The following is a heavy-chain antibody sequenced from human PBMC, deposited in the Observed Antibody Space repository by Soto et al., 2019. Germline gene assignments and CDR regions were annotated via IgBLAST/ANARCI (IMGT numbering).Heavy chain of an antibody. V-gene: IGHV3-74*01. CDR1: GFNFNYYW. CDR3: VRGDKGGFDL. J-gene: IGHJ3*01. CDR2: IHSDGSTT. Sequence: GGSMRLSCAASGFNFNYYWMHWVRQAPGQGLVWVSHIHSDGSTTTYADSVKGRFTISRDNAKNTLYLQMNSLRAEDTAVYYCVRGDKGGFDLWGQGTTVTVSS. D-gene: IGHD2-21*02.